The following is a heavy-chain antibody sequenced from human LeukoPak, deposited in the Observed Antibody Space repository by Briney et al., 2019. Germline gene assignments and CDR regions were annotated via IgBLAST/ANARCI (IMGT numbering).Heavy chain of an antibody. CDR1: GYTFTSYY. D-gene: IGHD3-3*01. Sequence: ASVKVSCKASGYTFTSYYMHWVRQAPGQGLEWMGIINPSGGSTSYAQKFQGRVTMTRDTSTSTVYMELSSLRSEDTAVYYCASVRSGWSGYLDFDYWGQGTLVTVSS. V-gene: IGHV1-46*01. CDR3: ASVRSGWSGYLDFDY. CDR2: INPSGGST. J-gene: IGHJ4*02.